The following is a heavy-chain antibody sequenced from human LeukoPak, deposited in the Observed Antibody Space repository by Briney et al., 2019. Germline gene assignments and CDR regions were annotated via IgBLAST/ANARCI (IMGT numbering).Heavy chain of an antibody. J-gene: IGHJ3*02. CDR1: GYTFTSYG. V-gene: IGHV1-18*01. CDR2: ISAYNGNT. CDR3: ARSPDYDFWRGYYTPFLGAFDI. D-gene: IGHD3-3*01. Sequence: GASVKVSCKASGYTFTSYGISWVRQAPGQGLEWMGWISAYNGNTNYAQKLQGRVTMTTDTSTSTAYMELRSLRSDDTAVYYCARSPDYDFWRGYYTPFLGAFDIWGQGTMVTVSS.